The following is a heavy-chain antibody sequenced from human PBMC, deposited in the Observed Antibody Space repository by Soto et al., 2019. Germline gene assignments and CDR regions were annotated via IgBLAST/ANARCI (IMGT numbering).Heavy chain of an antibody. V-gene: IGHV4-34*01. CDR3: ARSRRVVVSGGPRYYYGMDV. CDR2: IKHSGST. Sequence: QVQLQQWGAGLLKPSETLSLTCAVYGGSFSGYYWSWIRQPPGQGLEWIGEIKHSGSTNYNPSLKSRVTLSVDTCKNQFSLKLSGVTAADTAVYYCARSRRVVVSGGPRYYYGMDVWGQGTTVTVSS. CDR1: GGSFSGYY. D-gene: IGHD3-22*01. J-gene: IGHJ6*02.